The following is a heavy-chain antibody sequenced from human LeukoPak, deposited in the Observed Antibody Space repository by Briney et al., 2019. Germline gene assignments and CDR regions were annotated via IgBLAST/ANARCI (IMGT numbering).Heavy chain of an antibody. CDR2: IYHSGST. J-gene: IGHJ4*02. CDR1: GYSISSGYY. Sequence: SETLSLTCAVSGYSISSGYYWGWIRQPPGKGLEWIGSIYHSGSTYYNPSLKSRVTISVDTSKNQFSLKLSSVTAADTAVYYCARQGYYYDSSGHQGGLFDYWGQGTLVTVSS. CDR3: ARQGYYYDSSGHQGGLFDY. D-gene: IGHD3-22*01. V-gene: IGHV4-38-2*01.